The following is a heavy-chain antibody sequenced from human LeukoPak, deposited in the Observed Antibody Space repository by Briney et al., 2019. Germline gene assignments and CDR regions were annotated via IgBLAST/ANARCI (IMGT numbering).Heavy chain of an antibody. Sequence: GGSLRLSCAASGFTFSTYAMSWVRQAPGKGLEWVANIKQDGSEKYYVDSVKGRFTISRDNAKNSLYLQMNSLRAEDTAVYYCARSGPQLWRYFDYWGQGTLVTVSS. J-gene: IGHJ4*02. CDR2: IKQDGSEK. D-gene: IGHD5-18*01. CDR3: ARSGPQLWRYFDY. V-gene: IGHV3-7*01. CDR1: GFTFSTYA.